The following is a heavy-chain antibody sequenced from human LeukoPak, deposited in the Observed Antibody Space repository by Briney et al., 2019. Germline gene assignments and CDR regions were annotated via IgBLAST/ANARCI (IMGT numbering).Heavy chain of an antibody. CDR1: GGSISSYY. CDR3: AREPPIAVAGTIDY. V-gene: IGHV4-4*07. D-gene: IGHD6-19*01. CDR2: IYTSGST. Sequence: PSETLSLTCTVSGGSISSYYWSWIRQPAGKGLEWIGRIYTSGSTNYNPSLKSRVTISVDKSKNQFSLKLSSVTAADTAVYYCAREPPIAVAGTIDYWGQGTLDTVSS. J-gene: IGHJ4*02.